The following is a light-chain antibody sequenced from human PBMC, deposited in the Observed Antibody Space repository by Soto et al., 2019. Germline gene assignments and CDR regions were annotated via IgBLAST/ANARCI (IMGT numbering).Light chain of an antibody. V-gene: IGKV1-33*01. CDR1: QDISNY. Sequence: DIQMTQSPSSLSASVGDRVTITCQASQDISNYLNWYQQKPGKAPKLLIYDASNLETGVPSRFSGSGSGTDFTFTISSLQPEDIATYYCPQYDNLPFTFGPGTKVHIK. CDR3: PQYDNLPFT. CDR2: DAS. J-gene: IGKJ3*01.